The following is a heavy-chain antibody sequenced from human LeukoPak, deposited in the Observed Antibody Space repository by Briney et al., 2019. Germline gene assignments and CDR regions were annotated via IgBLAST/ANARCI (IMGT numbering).Heavy chain of an antibody. Sequence: SETLSLTCAVYGGSFSGYYWSWIRQPXXXXXXXXXXXNHSGSTNYNPSLKSRVTISVDTSKDQFSLKLSSVTAADTAVYYCARGTGARGRPRHSWFDPWGQGTLVTVSS. V-gene: IGHV4-34*01. CDR2: XNHSGST. CDR3: ARGTGARGRPRHSWFDP. CDR1: GGSFSGYY. J-gene: IGHJ5*02. D-gene: IGHD1-26*01.